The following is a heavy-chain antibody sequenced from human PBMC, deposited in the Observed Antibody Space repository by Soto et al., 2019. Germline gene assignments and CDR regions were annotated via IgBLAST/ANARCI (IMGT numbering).Heavy chain of an antibody. D-gene: IGHD1-26*01. CDR1: GFTFDDYA. J-gene: IGHJ4*02. CDR3: AKGTLYSGSYYFDY. CDR2: ISWNSGSI. Sequence: SLKISCAASGFTFDDYAMHWVRQAPGKGLKWVSGISWNSGSIGYADSVKGRFTIFRDKAKNSLYLQMNSLRAEDTALYYCAKGTLYSGSYYFDYWGQGTLVTVSS. V-gene: IGHV3-9*01.